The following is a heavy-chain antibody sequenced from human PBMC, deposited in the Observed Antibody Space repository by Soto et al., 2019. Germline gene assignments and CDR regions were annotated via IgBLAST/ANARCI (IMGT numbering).Heavy chain of an antibody. Sequence: QVQLVESGGGVVQPGRSLRLSCAASGFTFSSYGMHWVRQAPGKGLEWVAVISYDGSNKYYADSVKGRFTISRDNSKNTLYLQMNSLRAEDTAVYYCAKGATYYYDSSSPFGYWGQGTLVTVSS. CDR1: GFTFSSYG. CDR3: AKGATYYYDSSSPFGY. D-gene: IGHD3-22*01. V-gene: IGHV3-30*18. J-gene: IGHJ4*02. CDR2: ISYDGSNK.